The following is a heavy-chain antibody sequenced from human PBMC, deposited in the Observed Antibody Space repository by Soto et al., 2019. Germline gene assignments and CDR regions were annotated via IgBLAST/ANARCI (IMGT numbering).Heavy chain of an antibody. D-gene: IGHD6-19*01. CDR2: INAFNGNT. J-gene: IGHJ4*02. V-gene: IGHV1-18*01. Sequence: QVQLVQSGAEVKKPVASVKVSCKASGYTFISYGISWVRQAPGQGLEWMGWINAFNGNTNYAQKLQGRVPMTRDTSTSTAYMEQRSLRSHDTAVYYCARDPVAGTYFDYWGQGTLVTVS. CDR1: GYTFISYG. CDR3: ARDPVAGTYFDY.